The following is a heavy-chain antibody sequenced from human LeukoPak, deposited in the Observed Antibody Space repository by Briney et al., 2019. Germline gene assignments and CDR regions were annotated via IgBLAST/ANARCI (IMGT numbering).Heavy chain of an antibody. CDR2: INPSGGST. CDR3: ARKANLITTSAQFDY. V-gene: IGHV1-46*01. J-gene: IGHJ4*02. Sequence: GASVKVSCKASGYTFTSYYMHWVRQAPGQGLEWMGIINPSGGSTSYAQKFQGRVTMTRDMSTSTVYMELSSLRSEDTAVYYCARKANLITTSAQFDYWGQGTLVTVSS. D-gene: IGHD1-1*01. CDR1: GYTFTSYY.